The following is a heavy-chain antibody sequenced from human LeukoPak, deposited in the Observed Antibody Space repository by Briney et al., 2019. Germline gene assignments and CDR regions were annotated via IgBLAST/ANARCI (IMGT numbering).Heavy chain of an antibody. Sequence: PGGSLRLSCAASGFTFSSYAMSWVRQAPGKGLEWVSAISGSGGSTYYADSVKGRFTISRDNSKNTLYLQMNSLRAEDTAVYHCAKRGLWFGDADGMDVWGQGTTVTVSS. CDR2: ISGSGGST. CDR3: AKRGLWFGDADGMDV. J-gene: IGHJ6*02. V-gene: IGHV3-23*01. D-gene: IGHD3-10*01. CDR1: GFTFSSYA.